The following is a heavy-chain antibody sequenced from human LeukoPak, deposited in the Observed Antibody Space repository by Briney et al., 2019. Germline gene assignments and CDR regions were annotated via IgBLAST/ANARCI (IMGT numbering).Heavy chain of an antibody. V-gene: IGHV1-2*02. Sequence: WASVKVSCKASGYTFTSYDINWVRQAPGQGLEWMGWINPNSGGTNYAQKFQGRVTMTRDTSISTAYMELSRLRSDDTAVYYCATYGDYVSWGQGTLVTVSS. CDR2: INPNSGGT. J-gene: IGHJ5*02. CDR1: GYTFTSYD. CDR3: ATYGDYVS. D-gene: IGHD4-17*01.